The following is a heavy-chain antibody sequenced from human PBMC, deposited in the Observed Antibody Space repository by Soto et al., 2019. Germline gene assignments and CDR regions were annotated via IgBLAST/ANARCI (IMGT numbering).Heavy chain of an antibody. D-gene: IGHD6-13*01. CDR3: ATVQNGEQQLVRGNCFDP. J-gene: IGHJ5*02. CDR2: IYYSGST. V-gene: IGHV4-59*01. Sequence: SETLSLTCTVSGGSISSYYWSWIRQPPGKGLEWIGYIYYSGSTNYNPPLKSRVTISVDTSKNQFSLKLSSVTAADTAVYYCATVQNGEQQLVRGNCFDPWGQGTLVTVSS. CDR1: GGSISSYY.